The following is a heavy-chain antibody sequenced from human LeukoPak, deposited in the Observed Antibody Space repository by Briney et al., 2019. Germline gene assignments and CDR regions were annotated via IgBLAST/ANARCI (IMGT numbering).Heavy chain of an antibody. CDR2: IYENGGTT. CDR1: GFTFRSHA. J-gene: IGHJ4*02. Sequence: GGSLRLSCVGSGFTFRSHAMSWVRQAPEKGLEFVSGIYENGGTTYYADSVKGRFSISRDNSKNTLYLQMNSLRAEDTAVYYCAREFSSGWSLDYWGQGTLVTVSS. D-gene: IGHD6-19*01. CDR3: AREFSSGWSLDY. V-gene: IGHV3-23*01.